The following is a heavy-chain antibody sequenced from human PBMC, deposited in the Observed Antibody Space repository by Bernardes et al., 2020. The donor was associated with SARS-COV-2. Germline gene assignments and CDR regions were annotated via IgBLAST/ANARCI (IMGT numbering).Heavy chain of an antibody. V-gene: IGHV3-7*01. J-gene: IGHJ3*01. CDR2: IKGDGSQR. D-gene: IGHD2-21*02. CDR1: GFTFSSYW. Sequence: GSLRLSCAASGFTFSSYWMSWVRQAPGKGLEWVANIKGDGSQRSSVDSVRGRFTTSRDNTRTSVFLQMESLRAEDTAVYYCARDVGGADWRFGFDVWGPGTMVHVS. CDR3: ARDVGGADWRFGFDV.